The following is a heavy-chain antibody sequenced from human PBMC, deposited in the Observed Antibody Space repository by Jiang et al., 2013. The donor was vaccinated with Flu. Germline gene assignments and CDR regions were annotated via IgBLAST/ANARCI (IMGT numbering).Heavy chain of an antibody. Sequence: GAEVKKPGASVKVSCKTSGYTFSAYCISWVRQAPGQGPEWMGWISGYYGNPNSAQKFQDRFSMTTDTSTNTVYMELRNLRSDDTAVYYCARMRDTVDRGPTIFYHGMDVWGQGTPVTVSS. D-gene: IGHD3-10*01. CDR1: GYTFSAYC. CDR2: ISGYYGNP. V-gene: IGHV1-18*01. CDR3: ARMRDTVDRGPTIFYHGMDV. J-gene: IGHJ6*02.